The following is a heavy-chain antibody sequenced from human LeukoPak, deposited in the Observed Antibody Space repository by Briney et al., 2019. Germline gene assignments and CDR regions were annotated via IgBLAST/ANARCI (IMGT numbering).Heavy chain of an antibody. V-gene: IGHV3-30*04. Sequence: GGSLRLSCAVSGFSFSIYAMHRVRQAPGKGLEWVAVISYDGSNKYYADSVKGRFTISRDNGKNSLYLQMNSLRAEDTAVYYCARLYVAAAEKYFDYWGQGTLVTVSS. CDR1: GFSFSIYA. J-gene: IGHJ4*02. CDR3: ARLYVAAAEKYFDY. D-gene: IGHD6-13*01. CDR2: ISYDGSNK.